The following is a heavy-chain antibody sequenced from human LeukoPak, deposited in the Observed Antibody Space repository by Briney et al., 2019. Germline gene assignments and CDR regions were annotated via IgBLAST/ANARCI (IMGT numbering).Heavy chain of an antibody. Sequence: GASVKVSCKASGYTFTGYYMHWVRQAPGQGLEWMGWINPNSGGTNYAQKFQGRVTMTRGTSISTAYMELRRLRSDDTAVYYCARGARYYDFCSGHFDYWGQGSLVTVSS. CDR3: ARGARYYDFCSGHFDY. D-gene: IGHD3-3*01. CDR2: INPNSGGT. J-gene: IGHJ4*02. V-gene: IGHV1-2*02. CDR1: GYTFTGYY.